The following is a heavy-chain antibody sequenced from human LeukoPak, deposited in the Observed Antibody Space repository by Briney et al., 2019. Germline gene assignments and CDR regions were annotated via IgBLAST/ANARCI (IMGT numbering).Heavy chain of an antibody. D-gene: IGHD3-22*01. V-gene: IGHV3-30*03. CDR2: ISYDGSNK. CDR3: ARAGGDSSGYYDDAFDI. Sequence: GRSLRLSCAASGFTFSSYGMHWVRQAPGKGLEWVAVISYDGSNKYYADSVKGRFTISRDNSKNTLYLQMNSLRAEDTAVYYCARAGGDSSGYYDDAFDIWGQGTMVTVSS. CDR1: GFTFSSYG. J-gene: IGHJ3*02.